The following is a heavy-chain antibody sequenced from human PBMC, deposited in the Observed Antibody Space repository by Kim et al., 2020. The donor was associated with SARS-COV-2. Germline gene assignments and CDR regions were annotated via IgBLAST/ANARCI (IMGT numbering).Heavy chain of an antibody. CDR3: ARATYYYDSSGYSHWFDP. Sequence: GGSLRLSCAASGFTFSSYDMHWVRQATGKGLEWVSAIGTAGDTYYPGSVKGRFTISRENAKNSLYLQMNSLRAGDTAVYYCARATYYYDSSGYSHWFDPWGKGTLLTVSS. J-gene: IGHJ5*02. V-gene: IGHV3-13*01. CDR2: IGTAGDT. D-gene: IGHD3-22*01. CDR1: GFTFSSYD.